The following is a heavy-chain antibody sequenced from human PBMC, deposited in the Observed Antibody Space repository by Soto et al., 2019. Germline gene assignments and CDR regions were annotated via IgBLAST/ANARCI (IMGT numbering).Heavy chain of an antibody. D-gene: IGHD3-9*01. V-gene: IGHV3-33*01. CDR3: ARDLALYYDILTGYQPTYYFDY. J-gene: IGHJ4*02. CDR1: GFTFSSYG. Sequence: QVQLVESGGGVVQPGRSLRLSCAASGFTFSSYGMHWVRQAPGKGLEWVAVIWYDGSNKYYADSVKGRFTISRDNSKNTLYLQMNSLRAEDTAVYYCARDLALYYDILTGYQPTYYFDYWGQGTLVTVSS. CDR2: IWYDGSNK.